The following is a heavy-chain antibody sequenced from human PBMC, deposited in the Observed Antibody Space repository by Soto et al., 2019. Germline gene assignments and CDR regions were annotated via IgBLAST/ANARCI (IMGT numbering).Heavy chain of an antibody. CDR3: ARSLAFICYGHKCCNYGMDV. CDR1: GGSISSSNW. J-gene: IGHJ6*02. D-gene: IGHD2-15*01. Sequence: SETLSLSCAVSGGSISSSNWWSWVRQPPGKGLEWIGEIYHSGSTNYNPSLKSRVTISVDKSKNQFSLKLSCVTAADTAVYYCARSLAFICYGHKCCNYGMDVWGQGTTVTVSS. CDR2: IYHSGST. V-gene: IGHV4-4*02.